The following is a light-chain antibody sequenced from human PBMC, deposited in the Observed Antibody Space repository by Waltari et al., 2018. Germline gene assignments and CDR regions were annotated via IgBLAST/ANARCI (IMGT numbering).Light chain of an antibody. J-gene: IGLJ2*01. CDR3: QAWDSSIVV. CDR2: QDT. Sequence: SYELTQPPSVSVSPGQTASITCSGDKLGDKYACWYQQKQGQSPILVIDQDTKRPSGIPERFSGSNSGNTATLTISGTQAMDEADYYCQAWDSSIVVFGGGTKLTVV. CDR1: KLGDKY. V-gene: IGLV3-1*01.